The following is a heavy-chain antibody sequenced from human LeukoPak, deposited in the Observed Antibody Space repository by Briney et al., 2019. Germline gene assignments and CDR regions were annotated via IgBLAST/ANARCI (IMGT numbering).Heavy chain of an antibody. CDR2: IYTSGST. CDR1: GGSISSGSYY. V-gene: IGHV4-61*02. Sequence: SETLSLTCTVSGGSISSGSYYWSWIRQPAGKGLEWIGRIYTSGSTNYNPSLKSRVTISVDTSKNQFSLKLSSVTAADTAVYYCARDGYNSDYWAREPWSPSPQ. CDR3: ARDGYNSDY. D-gene: IGHD5-24*01. J-gene: IGHJ4*02.